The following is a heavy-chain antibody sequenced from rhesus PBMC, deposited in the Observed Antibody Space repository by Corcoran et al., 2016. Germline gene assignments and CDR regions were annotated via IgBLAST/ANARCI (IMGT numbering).Heavy chain of an antibody. Sequence: QVTLKESGPALVKPTETLTLTCTFSGFSLTTSGMGVGWIRQLPGKTLEWLAHINWDDDKRYSTSLKSRLTISKDTSKNQVVLTMTNMDPVDTATYYCVRSGGIPAATIDYWGQGVLVTVSS. CDR3: VRSGGIPAATIDY. CDR1: GFSLTTSGMG. J-gene: IGHJ4*01. V-gene: IGHV2-1*01. D-gene: IGHD6-31*01. CDR2: INWDDDK.